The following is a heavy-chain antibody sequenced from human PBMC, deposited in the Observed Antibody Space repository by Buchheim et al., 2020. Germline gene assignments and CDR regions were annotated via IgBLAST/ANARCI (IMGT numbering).Heavy chain of an antibody. D-gene: IGHD3-10*01. V-gene: IGHV3-73*02. Sequence: EVQLVESGGGLVQPGGSLKLSCAASGFTFSGSAMHWVRQASGKGLGWVGRIRSKANSYATAYAASVKGRFTISRDDSKNTAYLQMNSLKTEDTAVYYCTNAGTITMVQGVKQATRRYYYYGMDVWGQGTT. J-gene: IGHJ6*02. CDR3: TNAGTITMVQGVKQATRRYYYYGMDV. CDR2: IRSKANSYAT. CDR1: GFTFSGSA.